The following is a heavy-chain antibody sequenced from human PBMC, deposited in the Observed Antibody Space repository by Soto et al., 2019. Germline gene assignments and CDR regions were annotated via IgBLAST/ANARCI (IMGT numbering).Heavy chain of an antibody. CDR3: ARDGVIVVVPAAILVPSYNWFDP. CDR2: INPNSGGT. Sequence: ASVKVSCKASGYTFTGYYMHWVRQAPGQGLEWMGWINPNSGGTNYAQKFQGRVTMTRDTSISTAYMELSRLRSDDTAVYYCARDGVIVVVPAAILVPSYNWFDPWGQGTLVTVSS. V-gene: IGHV1-2*02. J-gene: IGHJ5*02. CDR1: GYTFTGYY. D-gene: IGHD2-2*01.